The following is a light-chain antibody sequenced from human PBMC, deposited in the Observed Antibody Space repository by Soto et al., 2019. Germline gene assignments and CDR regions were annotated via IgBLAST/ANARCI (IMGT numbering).Light chain of an antibody. V-gene: IGLV1-51*01. CDR2: DKN. Sequence: QYALTQPPSVSAAPGQKVIISCSGSSSNIGSNYVSWYQQLPGTAPKLLIYDKNERPSGIPDRFSASKSGTSATLGITGLQTGDEADYYCGAWDHSLNVGVFGGGTKLTVL. J-gene: IGLJ3*02. CDR1: SSNIGSNY. CDR3: GAWDHSLNVGV.